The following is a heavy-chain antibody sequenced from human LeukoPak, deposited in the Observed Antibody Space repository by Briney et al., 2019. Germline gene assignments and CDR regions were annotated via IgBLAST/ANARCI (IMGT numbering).Heavy chain of an antibody. CDR2: ISQDASRT. D-gene: IGHD1-1*01. V-gene: IGHV3-7*01. J-gene: IGHJ4*02. CDR1: GFTFRSYW. CDR3: AKYWSRAFDS. Sequence: PGGSLRLSCATSGFTFRSYWMSWVRQAPGKGLEWVGHISQDASRTDVADSLKGRFTISRDYATNSLFLHMTRLRADDTAVYYRAKYWSRAFDSWGQGTLVSVSS.